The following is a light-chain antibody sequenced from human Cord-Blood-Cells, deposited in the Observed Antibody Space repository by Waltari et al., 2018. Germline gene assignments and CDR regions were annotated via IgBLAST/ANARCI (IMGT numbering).Light chain of an antibody. CDR2: TAS. Sequence: DIQMTQYPSSLSASVGDRVTITCRASQSISSYLNWYQQKPGKAPKLLIYTASSLQIGVPSRFSGSGSGTDFTLTISSLQPEDFATYYCQQSYSTPHTFGQGTKLEIK. CDR3: QQSYSTPHT. J-gene: IGKJ2*01. CDR1: QSISSY. V-gene: IGKV1-39*01.